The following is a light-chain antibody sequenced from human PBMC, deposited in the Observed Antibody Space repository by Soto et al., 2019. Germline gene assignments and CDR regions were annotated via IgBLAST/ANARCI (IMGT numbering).Light chain of an antibody. V-gene: IGKV3-20*01. J-gene: IGKJ4*01. CDR2: DAS. CDR1: QSISGRY. CDR3: QQYGSSPLA. Sequence: ERVMTQSPATLSVSPGERASLSCRASQSISGRYLAWYQQKPGQAPRLLIYDASSRATGIPDRFSGSGSGTDFILTISRLEPEDFAVYYCQQYGSSPLAFGGGTKVEIK.